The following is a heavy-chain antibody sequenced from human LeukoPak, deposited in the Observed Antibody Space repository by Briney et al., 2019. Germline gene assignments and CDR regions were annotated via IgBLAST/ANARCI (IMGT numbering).Heavy chain of an antibody. D-gene: IGHD3-22*01. CDR2: VYYSGSS. Sequence: PSQTLSLTCTVSGGSISSGDYYWSWIRQPPGKGLEWIGYVYYSGSSYYNPSLKSRVTISVDTSKNQSSLKLSSVTAADTAVYYCAREDGDETTMIYWGQGTLVTVSS. J-gene: IGHJ4*02. CDR1: GGSISSGDYY. V-gene: IGHV4-30-4*08. CDR3: AREDGDETTMIY.